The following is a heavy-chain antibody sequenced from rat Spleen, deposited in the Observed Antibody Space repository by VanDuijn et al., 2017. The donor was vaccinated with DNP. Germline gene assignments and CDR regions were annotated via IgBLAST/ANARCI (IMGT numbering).Heavy chain of an antibody. J-gene: IGHJ2*01. Sequence: EVQLVESGGGLVQPGRSMILSCAASGFTFSDFYMAWVRQAPKKGLEWVASISTSAGSTSYRDSVKGRFTISRDNAKSTLYLQMTSLRSEETATYCGAKAGGYSPWYFDYWGQGVMVTVSS. CDR2: ISTSAGST. CDR1: GFTFSDFY. V-gene: IGHV5S11*01. CDR3: AKAGGYSPWYFDY. D-gene: IGHD1-11*01.